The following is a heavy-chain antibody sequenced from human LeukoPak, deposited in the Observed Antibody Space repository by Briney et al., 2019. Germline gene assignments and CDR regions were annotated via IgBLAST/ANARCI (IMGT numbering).Heavy chain of an antibody. Sequence: SETPSLTCAVSGYSISSGYYWGWIRQPPGKGLEWIGSIYHSGSTYYNPSLKSRVTISVDTSKNQFSLKLSSVTAADTAVYYCARGEGSVVVENFDYWGQGTLVTVSS. CDR1: GYSISSGYY. CDR3: ARGEGSVVVENFDY. V-gene: IGHV4-38-2*01. D-gene: IGHD2-2*01. CDR2: IYHSGST. J-gene: IGHJ4*02.